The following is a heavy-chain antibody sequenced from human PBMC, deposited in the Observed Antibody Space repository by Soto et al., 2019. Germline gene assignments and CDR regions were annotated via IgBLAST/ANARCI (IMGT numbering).Heavy chain of an antibody. CDR2: ISGSGGST. Sequence: GGSLRLSCAASGFTFSSYAMSWVRQAPGKGLEWVSAISGSGGSTYYADSVKGRFTISRDNSKNTLYLQMNSLRAEDTAVYYCAKLISDTAMRGYYYYGMDVWGQGTTVTVSS. CDR1: GFTFSSYA. V-gene: IGHV3-23*01. D-gene: IGHD5-18*01. CDR3: AKLISDTAMRGYYYYGMDV. J-gene: IGHJ6*02.